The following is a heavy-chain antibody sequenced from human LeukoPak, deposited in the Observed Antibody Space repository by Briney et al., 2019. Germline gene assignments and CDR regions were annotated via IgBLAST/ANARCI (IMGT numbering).Heavy chain of an antibody. D-gene: IGHD2-2*01. Sequence: GGSLRLSCAASGFTFSSYWMSWVRQAPGKGLEWVANIKQDGSEKYYVDSVKSRFTISRDNAKNSLYLQMNSLRAEDTAVYYCAREDIVVVPAAIRDYYYYGMDVWGQGTTVTVSS. J-gene: IGHJ6*02. CDR3: AREDIVVVPAAIRDYYYYGMDV. V-gene: IGHV3-7*01. CDR2: IKQDGSEK. CDR1: GFTFSSYW.